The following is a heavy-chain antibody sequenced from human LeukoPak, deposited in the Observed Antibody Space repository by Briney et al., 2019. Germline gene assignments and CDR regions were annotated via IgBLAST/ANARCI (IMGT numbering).Heavy chain of an antibody. Sequence: GGSLRLSCAASGFTFSSFGMHWVRQAPGKGLEWVALTWSDGSDYFYPDSVKGRFTISRDNSKNTVYLQMNSLRDEDTAVYFCARDRGYCRGGRCYSNYFDLWGQGTLVTVSS. D-gene: IGHD2-15*01. CDR1: GFTFSSFG. CDR3: ARDRGYCRGGRCYSNYFDL. V-gene: IGHV3-33*01. J-gene: IGHJ4*02. CDR2: TWSDGSDY.